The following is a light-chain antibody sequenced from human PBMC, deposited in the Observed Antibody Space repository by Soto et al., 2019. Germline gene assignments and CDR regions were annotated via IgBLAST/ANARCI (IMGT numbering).Light chain of an antibody. CDR2: GAS. Sequence: EVVLTQSPATLSLSPGERATLSCRASENVRTFVDWYQQKPGQAPRLLIYGASNRATGIPARFSGSGSGTDFTLTISNLEPEDFAVYYCQQHSHWPPWTFXQGTKVDIK. J-gene: IGKJ1*01. CDR1: ENVRTF. V-gene: IGKV3-11*01. CDR3: QQHSHWPPWT.